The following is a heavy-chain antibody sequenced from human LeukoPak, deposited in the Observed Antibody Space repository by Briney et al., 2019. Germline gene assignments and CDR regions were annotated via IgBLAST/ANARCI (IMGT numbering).Heavy chain of an antibody. CDR2: ISSSSSYI. V-gene: IGHV3-21*01. D-gene: IGHD1-26*01. CDR1: GFTFSSYS. J-gene: IGHJ3*02. CDR3: ARDLIVGAPEEGCFDI. Sequence: GGSLRLSCAASGFTFSSYSMNWVRQAPGKGLEWVSSISSSSSYIYYADSVKGRFTISRDNAKNSLYLQMNSLRAEDTAVYYCARDLIVGAPEEGCFDIWGQGTMVTVSS.